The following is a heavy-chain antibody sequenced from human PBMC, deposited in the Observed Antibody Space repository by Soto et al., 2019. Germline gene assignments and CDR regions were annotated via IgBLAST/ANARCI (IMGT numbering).Heavy chain of an antibody. CDR3: ARERRYSGPHGSYYYYMDV. Sequence: QVQLQQSGPGLVKPSQTLSLTCAISGDSVSSNSAAWNWIRQSPSRGLEWLRRTYYRSKWYNDYAVSVKSRITINPDTSKNQFSLQLNSVTPEDTAVYYCARERRYSGPHGSYYYYMDVWGKGTTVTVSS. V-gene: IGHV6-1*01. CDR1: GDSVSSNSAA. J-gene: IGHJ6*03. CDR2: TYYRSKWYN. D-gene: IGHD6-13*01.